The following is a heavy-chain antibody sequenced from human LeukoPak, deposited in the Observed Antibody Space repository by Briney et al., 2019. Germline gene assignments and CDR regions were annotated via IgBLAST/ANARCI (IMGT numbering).Heavy chain of an antibody. Sequence: SQTLSLTCAISGDSVSSNSSAWNWIRQSPSRGLECLGRTYYRSKWYNDYAVSVKSRITITPDTSKNQFSLHLNSVTPEDTAVYYCARTGNKIAADGTGTYYYYGMDVWGQGTTVTVSS. J-gene: IGHJ6*02. CDR1: GDSVSSNSSA. V-gene: IGHV6-1*01. CDR2: TYYRSKWYN. D-gene: IGHD6-13*01. CDR3: ARTGNKIAADGTGTYYYYGMDV.